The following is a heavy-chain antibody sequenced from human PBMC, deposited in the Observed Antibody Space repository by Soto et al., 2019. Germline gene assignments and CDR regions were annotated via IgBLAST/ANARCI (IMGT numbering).Heavy chain of an antibody. D-gene: IGHD6-13*01. V-gene: IGHV1-8*02. J-gene: IGHJ4*02. CDR2: MNPNSGNT. CDR3: ARGQMAAAEEF. CDR1: GYTFTSYD. Sequence: ASVKVSCKASGYTFTSYDINWVRQATGQGLEWMGWMNPNSGNTGYAQKFQGRVTMTRNASISTAYMELSSLRSADTAVYYCARGQMAAAEEFWGRGTLVTVSS.